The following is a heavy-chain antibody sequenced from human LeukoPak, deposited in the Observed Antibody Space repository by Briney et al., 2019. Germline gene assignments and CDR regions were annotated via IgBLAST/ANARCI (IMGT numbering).Heavy chain of an antibody. CDR2: IDRNGDST. J-gene: IGHJ3*02. Sequence: SGGSLRLSCAAPGFTFDDYGMSWVRQAPGKGLEWVSGIDRNGDSTGYADSVEGRFTISRDNAKNSLYLQMDSLRAEDTALYYCARDHKGGDGADAFDIWGHGTMVTVSS. CDR1: GFTFDDYG. V-gene: IGHV3-20*04. D-gene: IGHD5-24*01. CDR3: ARDHKGGDGADAFDI.